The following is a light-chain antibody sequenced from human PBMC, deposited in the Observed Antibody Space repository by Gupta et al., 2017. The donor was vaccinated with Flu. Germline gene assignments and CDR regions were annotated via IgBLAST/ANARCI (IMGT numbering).Light chain of an antibody. V-gene: IGKV4-1*01. Sequence: NCKSSQNVLYNSNNKTYLACYQLKPGQPPKVLIYWASTRESGVPDRFSGTGSGTDFTLTISNLQADDVAVYYCQQFYRAPWTFGQGTRLEI. CDR3: QQFYRAPWT. J-gene: IGKJ1*01. CDR2: WAS. CDR1: QNVLYNSNNKTY.